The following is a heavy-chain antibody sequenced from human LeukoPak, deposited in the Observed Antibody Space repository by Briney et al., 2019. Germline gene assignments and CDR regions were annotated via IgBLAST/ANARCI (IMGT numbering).Heavy chain of an antibody. CDR3: ARDKTSYDFRTREHNWFDP. D-gene: IGHD3-3*01. CDR1: GYTFTSYG. J-gene: IGHJ5*02. Sequence: ASVKVSCKASGYTFTSYGISWVRQAPGQGLEWMGWISAYNGNTNYAQKLQGRVTMTTDTSTSTAYMELRSLRSDDTAVYYCARDKTSYDFRTREHNWFDPWGQGTLVTVSS. V-gene: IGHV1-18*01. CDR2: ISAYNGNT.